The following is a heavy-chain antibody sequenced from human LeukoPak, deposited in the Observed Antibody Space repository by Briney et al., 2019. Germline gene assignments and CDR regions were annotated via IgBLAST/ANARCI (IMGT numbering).Heavy chain of an antibody. V-gene: IGHV4-39*07. J-gene: IGHJ4*02. CDR2: IYYSGST. CDR3: ARPQGNYDFWSGYLGPRGALDY. D-gene: IGHD3-3*01. Sequence: SETLSLTCTVSGGSISSSSYYWGWIRQPPGKGLEWIGSIYYSGSTYYNPSLKSRVTISVDTSKNQFSLKLSSVTAADTAVYYCARPQGNYDFWSGYLGPRGALDYWGQGTLVTVSS. CDR1: GGSISSSSYY.